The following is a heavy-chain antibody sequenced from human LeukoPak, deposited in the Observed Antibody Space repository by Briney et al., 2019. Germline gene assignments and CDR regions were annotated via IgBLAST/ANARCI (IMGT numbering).Heavy chain of an antibody. J-gene: IGHJ6*04. CDR3: ARGGANTFNSYYYYSLVV. Sequence: GGSLRLSCAASGFTVSDTYMTWVRQPPGKGLEYVSIFYSGGVTDYAASVKGRFTISRDESKNTVYLHMNNVRADDTAKYYCARGGANTFNSYYYYSLVVWRKGTTVTVSS. V-gene: IGHV3-53*03. CDR1: GFTVSDTY. CDR2: FYSGGVT. D-gene: IGHD3-10*01.